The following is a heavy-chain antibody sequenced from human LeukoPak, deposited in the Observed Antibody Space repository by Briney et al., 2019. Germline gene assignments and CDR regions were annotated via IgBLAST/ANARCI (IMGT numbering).Heavy chain of an antibody. D-gene: IGHD3-10*01. J-gene: IGHJ4*02. CDR2: IRYDGSNK. CDR3: ARSTDYYGSGSYSPLGY. V-gene: IGHV3-30*02. CDR1: GFTFSSYG. Sequence: GGSLRLSCAASGFTFSSYGMHWVRQAPGKGLEWVAFIRYDGSNKYYADSVKGRFTISRDNSKNTLYLQMNSLRAEDTAVYYCARSTDYYGSGSYSPLGYWGQGTLVTVSS.